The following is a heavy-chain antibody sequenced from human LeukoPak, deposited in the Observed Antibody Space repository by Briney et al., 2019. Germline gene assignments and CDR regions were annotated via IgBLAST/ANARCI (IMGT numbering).Heavy chain of an antibody. D-gene: IGHD3-3*01. CDR2: ISGSGGST. J-gene: IGHJ6*03. Sequence: GGSLRLSCAASGFTFSSYAMSWVRQAPGKGLEWASAISGSGGSTYYADSVKGRFTISRDNSKNTLYLQMNSLRAEDTAVYYCAKDQRFLEWLPLSLSCYMDVWGKGPRSPSP. V-gene: IGHV3-23*01. CDR1: GFTFSSYA. CDR3: AKDQRFLEWLPLSLSCYMDV.